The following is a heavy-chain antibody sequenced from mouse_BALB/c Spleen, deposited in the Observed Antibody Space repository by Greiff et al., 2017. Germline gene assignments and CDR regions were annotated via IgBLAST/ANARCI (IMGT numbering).Heavy chain of an antibody. CDR2: IWAGGST. CDR3: ARETLDYAMDY. J-gene: IGHJ4*01. Sequence: VKLEESGPGLVAPSQSLSITCTVSGFSLTSYGVHWVRQPPGKGLEWLGVIWAGGSTNYNSALMSRLSISKDNSKSQVFLKMNSLQTDDTAMYYCARETLDYAMDYWGQGTSVTVSS. V-gene: IGHV2-9*02. CDR1: GFSLTSYG. D-gene: IGHD2-10*02.